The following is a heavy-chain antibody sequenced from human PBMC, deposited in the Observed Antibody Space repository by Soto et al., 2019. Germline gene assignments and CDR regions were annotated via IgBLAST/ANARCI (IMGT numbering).Heavy chain of an antibody. J-gene: IGHJ6*02. D-gene: IGHD3-10*01. CDR2: IIPLFGTT. CDR3: AAELGFGKLSVV. V-gene: IGHV1-69*01. CDR1: GDRFTNCV. Sequence: QVQVVQSGVEVRRPGSSVKVSCKVSGDRFTNCVISWVRQAPGQVLEWMGGIIPLFGTTDFAQRFQGRLTITTDESTATAYMERSRLRSEDTATYYCAAELGFGKLSVVWGQGTTVIVS.